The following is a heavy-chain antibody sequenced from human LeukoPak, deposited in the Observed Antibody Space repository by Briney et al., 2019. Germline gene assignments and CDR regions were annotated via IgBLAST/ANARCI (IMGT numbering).Heavy chain of an antibody. CDR3: ARGGRIVGATGNLDY. CDR1: GGSFSGYY. V-gene: IGHV4-34*01. Sequence: SETLSLTCAVYGGSFSGYYWSWIRQPPGKGLEWIGVINHSGSTNYNPSLKSRVTISVDTSKNQFSLKLSSVTAADTAVYYCARGGRIVGATGNLDYWGQGTLVTVSS. CDR2: INHSGST. J-gene: IGHJ4*02. D-gene: IGHD1-26*01.